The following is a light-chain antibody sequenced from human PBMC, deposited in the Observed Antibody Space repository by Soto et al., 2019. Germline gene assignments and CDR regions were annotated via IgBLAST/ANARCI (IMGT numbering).Light chain of an antibody. CDR3: HQYGSLPYT. Sequence: EIVLTQSPGTLSLSPGERATLSRRASQSVSNNFLAWYQQKPGQTPRCLIYDASSRATGLPDRFVGSGSGTDFTLTISRLEPEDFAVYYCHQYGSLPYTFGQGTKLEIK. J-gene: IGKJ2*01. CDR1: QSVSNNF. CDR2: DAS. V-gene: IGKV3-20*01.